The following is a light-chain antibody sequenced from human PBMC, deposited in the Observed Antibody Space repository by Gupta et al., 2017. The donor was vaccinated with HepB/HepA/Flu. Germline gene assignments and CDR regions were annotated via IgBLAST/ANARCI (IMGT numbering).Light chain of an antibody. CDR1: SSDV. V-gene: IGLV2-14*03. Sequence: SALTQPASVSGSPGQSITISCTGTSSDVSWYQQHPGKAPKLMIYDVSIRPPRVSYRFSGSKSGDTASLTISELQADDEADYYCSSFTGSSTLELFGGGTKVTVL. CDR3: SSFTGSSTLEL. CDR2: DVS. J-gene: IGLJ2*01.